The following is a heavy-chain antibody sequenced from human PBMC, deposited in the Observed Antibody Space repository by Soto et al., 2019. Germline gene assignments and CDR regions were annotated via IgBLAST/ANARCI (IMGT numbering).Heavy chain of an antibody. Sequence: GASVKVSCKASGYTFTSYYMHWVRQAPGQGLEWMGIINPSGGSTSYAQKCQGRVTMTRDTSTSTVYMELISLRSEDTAVYYCARGGGNSRPLSPFDYSGQGTLVTVSS. CDR3: ARGGGNSRPLSPFDY. J-gene: IGHJ4*02. D-gene: IGHD3-22*01. CDR2: INPSGGST. V-gene: IGHV1-46*01. CDR1: GYTFTSYY.